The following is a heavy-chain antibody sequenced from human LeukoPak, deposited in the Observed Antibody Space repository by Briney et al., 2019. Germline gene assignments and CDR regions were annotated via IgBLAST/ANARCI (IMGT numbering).Heavy chain of an antibody. J-gene: IGHJ4*02. Sequence: KPSETLSLTCTVSGDSISSYYWSWIRQPPGKGLEWIGYIYTSGGTNYIPSLKGRVTISTDTSKNQFSLKLSSVTAADTAVYFCARLGSYHDFWGQGALVTVSS. D-gene: IGHD1-26*01. CDR1: GDSISSYY. CDR3: ARLGSYHDF. CDR2: IYTSGGT. V-gene: IGHV4-4*09.